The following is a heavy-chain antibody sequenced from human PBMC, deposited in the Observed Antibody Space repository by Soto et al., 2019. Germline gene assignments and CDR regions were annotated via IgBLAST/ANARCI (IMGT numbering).Heavy chain of an antibody. J-gene: IGHJ3*02. D-gene: IGHD5-12*01. CDR2: ISYDGSNK. V-gene: IGHV3-30-3*01. CDR3: ARDRIGYRYDAFDI. CDR1: GFTFSSYA. Sequence: LRLSCAASGFTFSSYAMHWVRQAPGKGLEWVAVISYDGSNKYYADSVRGRFTISRDNSKNTLYLQMNSLRAEDTAVYYCARDRIGYRYDAFDIWGQGTMVTVSS.